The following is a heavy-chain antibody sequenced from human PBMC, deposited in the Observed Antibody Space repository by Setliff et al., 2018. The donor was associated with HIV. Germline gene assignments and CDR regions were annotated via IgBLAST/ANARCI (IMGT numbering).Heavy chain of an antibody. CDR2: IYSGSST. CDR3: ASGDSGYYYDSSGYGAFDI. Sequence: GGSLRLSCAASGFTVSSNYMSWVRQAPGKGLEWVSVIYSGSSTYYADSVKGRFTISRDNSKNTLYLQMNSLRAEDTAVYYCASGDSGYYYDSSGYGAFDIWGQGTMVTVSS. J-gene: IGHJ3*02. D-gene: IGHD3-22*01. V-gene: IGHV3-53*01. CDR1: GFTVSSNY.